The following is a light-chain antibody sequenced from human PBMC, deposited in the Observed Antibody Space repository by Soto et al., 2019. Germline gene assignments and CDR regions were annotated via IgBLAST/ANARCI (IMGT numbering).Light chain of an antibody. CDR3: QQYASSPPGIT. J-gene: IGKJ5*01. CDR1: QSAGNF. Sequence: EIVMTQSPATLSVSPGETASLSCRASQSAGNFLAWYQQKPGQAPRLLIYGASSRATGIPDRFSGSGSGTDFTLTISRLGPEDFAVYYCQQYASSPPGITFGQGTRLEIK. CDR2: GAS. V-gene: IGKV3-20*01.